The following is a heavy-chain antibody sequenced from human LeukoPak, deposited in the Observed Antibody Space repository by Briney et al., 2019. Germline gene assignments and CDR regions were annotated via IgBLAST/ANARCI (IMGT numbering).Heavy chain of an antibody. Sequence: PGASVKVSCKASGGTFSSYAISWVRQAPGQGLEWMGRIIPILGIANYAQKFQGRVTITADKSMSTAYMELSSLRSEDTAVYYCARAAAGDLFDYWGQGTLVTVSS. CDR1: GGTFSSYA. CDR2: IIPILGIA. D-gene: IGHD6-13*01. J-gene: IGHJ4*02. V-gene: IGHV1-69*04. CDR3: ARAAAGDLFDY.